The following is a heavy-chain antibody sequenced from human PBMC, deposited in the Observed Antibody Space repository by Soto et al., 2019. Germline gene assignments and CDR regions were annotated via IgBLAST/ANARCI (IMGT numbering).Heavy chain of an antibody. Sequence: EVQLLESGGGLVQPGGSLRLSCAASGFTFSSYAMSWVRQAPGKGLEWVSAISGSGGSTYYADSVKGRFTIPRDNSKNTLYLQMNSLRAEDTAVYYCAKLFLHSHLGELSLKDYFRYYYYYMDVWGKGTTVTVSS. CDR2: ISGSGGST. V-gene: IGHV3-23*01. CDR1: GFTFSSYA. D-gene: IGHD3-16*02. CDR3: AKLFLHSHLGELSLKDYFRYYYYYMDV. J-gene: IGHJ6*03.